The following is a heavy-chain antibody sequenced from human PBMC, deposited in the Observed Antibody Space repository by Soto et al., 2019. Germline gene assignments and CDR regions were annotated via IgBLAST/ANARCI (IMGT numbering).Heavy chain of an antibody. D-gene: IGHD6-6*01. J-gene: IGHJ5*02. CDR1: GGSISSSSYY. V-gene: IGHV4-39*01. Sequence: PSETLSLTCTVSGGSISSSSYYWGWIRQPPGKGLEWIGSIYYSGSTYYNPSLKSRVTISVDTSKNQFSLKLSSVTAADTAMYYCATRGGYSSSPRGLDWFDPWGQGTLVTVPS. CDR2: IYYSGST. CDR3: ATRGGYSSSPRGLDWFDP.